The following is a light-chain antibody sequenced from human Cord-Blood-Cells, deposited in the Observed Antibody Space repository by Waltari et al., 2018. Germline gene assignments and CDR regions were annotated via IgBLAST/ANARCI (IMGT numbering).Light chain of an antibody. J-gene: IGKJ1*01. CDR2: AAS. CDR3: QQSYRTPRT. V-gene: IGKV1-39*01. CDR1: QSISSY. Sequence: DIQMTQSPSSLSASVGDRVTITCRASQSISSYLNWYQQKPGKAPKLLIYAASSLQSGVASRFSGSGSGTDFTLTISSLQPEDFATYYCQQSYRTPRTFGQGTKVEIK.